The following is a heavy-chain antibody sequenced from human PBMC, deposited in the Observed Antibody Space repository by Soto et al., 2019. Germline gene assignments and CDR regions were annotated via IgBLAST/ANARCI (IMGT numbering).Heavy chain of an antibody. CDR3: AREVLSRGNFITGKLFDY. CDR2: IYPADSDT. CDR1: GYSFTSYW. J-gene: IGHJ4*02. V-gene: IGHV5-51*01. D-gene: IGHD1-20*01. Sequence: PGESLKISCKTSGYSFTSYWIGWVRQMPGKGLEWMGIIYPADSDTRYSPSFQGQVTISADKSISTAYLQWTTLKASDTAVYYCAREVLSRGNFITGKLFDYWGQGSLVTVSS.